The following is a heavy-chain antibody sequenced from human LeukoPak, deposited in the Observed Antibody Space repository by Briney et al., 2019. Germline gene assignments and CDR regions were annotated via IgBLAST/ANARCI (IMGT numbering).Heavy chain of an antibody. Sequence: SQTLSLTCTVSSGSISSYYWSWIRQPPGKGLEWSGYIYYSGSTNYNPSLKSRVTISVDTSKNQFSLKLSSVTAADTAVYYCARGKTYYDISKDAFDIWGQGTMVTVPS. CDR1: SGSISSYY. CDR2: IYYSGST. CDR3: ARGKTYYDISKDAFDI. D-gene: IGHD3-22*01. V-gene: IGHV4-59*01. J-gene: IGHJ3*02.